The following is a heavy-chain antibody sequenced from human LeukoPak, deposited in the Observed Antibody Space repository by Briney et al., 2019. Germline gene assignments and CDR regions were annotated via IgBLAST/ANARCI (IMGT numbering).Heavy chain of an antibody. V-gene: IGHV4-34*01. CDR3: ARLVAVAGRNY. D-gene: IGHD6-19*01. J-gene: IGHJ4*02. CDR2: INHSGST. Sequence: SETLSLTCAVYGGSFSGYYWSWIRQPPGKGLEWIGEINHSGSTNYNPSLKSRVTISVDMSKNQFSLKLSSVTAADTAVYYCARLVAVAGRNYWGQGTLVTVSS. CDR1: GGSFSGYY.